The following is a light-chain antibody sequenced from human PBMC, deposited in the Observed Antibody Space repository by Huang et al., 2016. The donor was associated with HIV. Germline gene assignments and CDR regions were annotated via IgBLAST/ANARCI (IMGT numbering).Light chain of an antibody. J-gene: IGKJ4*01. CDR1: QGVGDY. Sequence: DIQMTQSPSSLSASVGDRVTITCRASQGVGDYVAWYQQKPGKALTRLIYAAVTLQSGVPSRFSGSGSGTDFTLTISGLQPEDAATYYCQKYKSAPLTFGGGSKVEIK. V-gene: IGKV1-27*01. CDR2: AAV. CDR3: QKYKSAPLT.